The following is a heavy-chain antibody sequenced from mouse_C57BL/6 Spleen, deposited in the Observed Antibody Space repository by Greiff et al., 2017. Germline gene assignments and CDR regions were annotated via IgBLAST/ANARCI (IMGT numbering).Heavy chain of an antibody. CDR2: IYPGDGNT. CDR3: ARGGSSGFPWFAD. J-gene: IGHJ3*01. Sequence: QVQLQQSGPELVKPGASVKISCKASGYAFSSSWMNWVKQRPGKGLEWIGRIYPGDGNTNYNGKFKGKATLTADKSSSTAYMQLSSLTSEDSAVYCRARGGSSGFPWFADWGQGTLVTVSA. CDR1: GYAFSSSW. D-gene: IGHD3-2*02. V-gene: IGHV1-82*01.